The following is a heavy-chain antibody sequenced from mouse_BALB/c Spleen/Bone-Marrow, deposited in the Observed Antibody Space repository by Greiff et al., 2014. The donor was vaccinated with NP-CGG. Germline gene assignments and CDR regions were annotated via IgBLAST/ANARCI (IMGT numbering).Heavy chain of an antibody. D-gene: IGHD1-1*01. CDR2: INPYNGGT. J-gene: IGHJ3*01. V-gene: IGHV1-18*01. Sequence: EVHLVESGPELVKPGASMKISCKASGYSFTGYTMNWVKQSHGKSLEWIGLINPYNGGTSYNQKFKGKATLTVDKSSSTAYMELLSLTSEDSAVYHCARDYYGSSYGFAYWGQGTLVTVSA. CDR1: GYSFTGYT. CDR3: ARDYYGSSYGFAY.